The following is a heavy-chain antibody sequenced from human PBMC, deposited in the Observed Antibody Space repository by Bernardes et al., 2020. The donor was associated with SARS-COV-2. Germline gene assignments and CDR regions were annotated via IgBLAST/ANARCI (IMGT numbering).Heavy chain of an antibody. D-gene: IGHD3-10*01. J-gene: IGHJ5*02. V-gene: IGHV4-31*03. CDR1: CGPINSSAYH. CDR3: ARDTRARGLSGRRFDP. Sequence: TLSLTCTVTCGPINSSAYHWQSSRQHPRKGVDCFASLSYSPTAFYNPSPKSRLTISLATSKNQFSLKLTSVTAADTAVYYCARDTRARGLSGRRFDPWCQGTLVTGSS. CDR2: LSYSPTA.